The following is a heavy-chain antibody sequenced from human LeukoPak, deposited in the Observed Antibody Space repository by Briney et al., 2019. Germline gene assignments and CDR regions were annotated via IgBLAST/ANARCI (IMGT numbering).Heavy chain of an antibody. CDR1: GGSFSGYY. Sequence: PSETLSLTCAVYGGSFSGYYWSWIRQPPGKGLEWIGYIYYSGSTNYNPSLKSRVTISVDTSKNQFSLKLSSVTAADTAVYYCARGPDYGGTVDYWGQGTLVTVSS. D-gene: IGHD4-23*01. CDR2: IYYSGST. V-gene: IGHV4-59*01. CDR3: ARGPDYGGTVDY. J-gene: IGHJ4*02.